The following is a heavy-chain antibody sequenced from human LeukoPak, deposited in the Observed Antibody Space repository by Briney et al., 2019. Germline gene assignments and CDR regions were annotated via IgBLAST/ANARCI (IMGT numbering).Heavy chain of an antibody. V-gene: IGHV4-39*03. D-gene: IGHD2-15*01. CDR1: GGSISSSSYY. J-gene: IGHJ4*02. CDR3: HAAWDCSGGSCPFDY. Sequence: SETLSLTCTVSGGSISSSSYYWGWIRQPPGKGLEWIGSIYYSGSTYYNPSLKSRVTISVDTSKNQFSLKLRSVTAADTAVYYCHAAWDCSGGSCPFDYWGQGTLVTVSS. CDR2: IYYSGST.